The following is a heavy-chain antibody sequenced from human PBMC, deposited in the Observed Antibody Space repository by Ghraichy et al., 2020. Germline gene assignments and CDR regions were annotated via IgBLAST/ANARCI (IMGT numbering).Heavy chain of an antibody. CDR2: IRYDGSNK. Sequence: GGSLRLSCAASGFTFSSYGMHWVRQAPGKGLEWVAFIRYDGSNKYYADSVKGRFTISRDNSKNTLYLQMNSLRAEDTAVYYCAGNNWNYYYGMDVWGQGTTVTVSS. CDR1: GFTFSSYG. CDR3: AGNNWNYYYGMDV. V-gene: IGHV3-30*02. D-gene: IGHD1-20*01. J-gene: IGHJ6*02.